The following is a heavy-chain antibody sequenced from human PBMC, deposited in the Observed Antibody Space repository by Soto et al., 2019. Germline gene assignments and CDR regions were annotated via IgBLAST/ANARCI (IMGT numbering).Heavy chain of an antibody. D-gene: IGHD6-13*01. CDR3: ARGEEGSSSWQYYFDY. CDR1: GGSINGYY. V-gene: IGHV4-30-4*01. J-gene: IGHJ4*02. Sequence: SETLSLTCTISGGSINGYYWSWIRQPPGKGLEWIGYIYYSGSTYYNPSLKSRVTISVDTSKNQFSLKLSSVTAADMAVYYCARGEEGSSSWQYYFDYWGQGTLVTVSS. CDR2: IYYSGST.